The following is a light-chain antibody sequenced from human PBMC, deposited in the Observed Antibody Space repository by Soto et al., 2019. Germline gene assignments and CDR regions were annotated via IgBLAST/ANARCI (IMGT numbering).Light chain of an antibody. CDR3: MQALQTPQVT. J-gene: IGKJ3*01. V-gene: IGKV2-28*01. Sequence: IVMTQSPLSLPVTPGEPASISCRSSQSLLHSDGCNYLDWYLQKPGQSPQLLIYLGSSRASGVPDRFSGSGSGTDFTLKISRVEAEDVGIYYCMQALQTPQVTFGPGTKVDIK. CDR1: QSLLHSDGCNY. CDR2: LGS.